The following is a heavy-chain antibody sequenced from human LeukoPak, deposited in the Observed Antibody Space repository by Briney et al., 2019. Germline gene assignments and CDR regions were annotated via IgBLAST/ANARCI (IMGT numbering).Heavy chain of an antibody. CDR1: GYIFTDYY. CDR3: VRGRAIVWVGETDNYFGP. D-gene: IGHD2-21*01. CDR2: IDPNNGGT. Sequence: ASVKVSCKASGYIFTDYYIHWVRQAPGQGLERMGWIDPNNGGTNYAQKFQGRVPLTRDASSSTAYMELSRLTSDDTAVYYCVRGRAIVWVGETDNYFGPWGQGTLVTVSS. J-gene: IGHJ5*02. V-gene: IGHV1-2*02.